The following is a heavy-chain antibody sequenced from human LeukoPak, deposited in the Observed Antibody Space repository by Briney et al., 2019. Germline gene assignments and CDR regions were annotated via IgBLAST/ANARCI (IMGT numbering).Heavy chain of an antibody. J-gene: IGHJ4*02. D-gene: IGHD2-2*02. CDR3: ASIPGY. V-gene: IGHV4-59*01. CDR2: IYYSGST. CDR1: GGSISSYY. Sequence: SETLSLTCTVSGGSISSYYWSWIRQPPGKGLEWIGYIYYSGSTNYNPSLKSRVTISVDTSKDQFSLKLSSVTAADTAVYYCASIPGYWGQGTLVTVSS.